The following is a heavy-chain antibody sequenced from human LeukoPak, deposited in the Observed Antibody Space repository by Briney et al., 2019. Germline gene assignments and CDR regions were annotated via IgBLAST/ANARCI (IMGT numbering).Heavy chain of an antibody. J-gene: IGHJ3*02. CDR2: INHSGST. CDR3: ARDGVLGYYDGSGYYDDAFDI. Sequence: MPSETLSLTCAVYGGSFSGYYWSWIRQPPGKGLEWIGEINHSGSTNYNPSLKSRVTISVDTSKNQFSLKLSSVTAADTAVYYCARDGVLGYYDGSGYYDDAFDIWGQGTMVTVSS. V-gene: IGHV4-34*01. D-gene: IGHD3-22*01. CDR1: GGSFSGYY.